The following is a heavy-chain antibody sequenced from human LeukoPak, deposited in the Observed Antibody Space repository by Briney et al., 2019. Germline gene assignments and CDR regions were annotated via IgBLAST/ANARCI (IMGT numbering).Heavy chain of an antibody. CDR2: MSYVGSNK. CDR1: GFTFSSYA. Sequence: PGRSLRLSCAASGFTFSSYAMHWVRQAPGKGLEWVAVMSYVGSNKYYADSVKGRFTISRDNSKNTLYLQMNSLRAEDTAVYYCARRAGAYSHPYDYWGQGTLVTVSS. CDR3: ARRAGAYSHPYDY. D-gene: IGHD4/OR15-4a*01. J-gene: IGHJ4*02. V-gene: IGHV3-30*14.